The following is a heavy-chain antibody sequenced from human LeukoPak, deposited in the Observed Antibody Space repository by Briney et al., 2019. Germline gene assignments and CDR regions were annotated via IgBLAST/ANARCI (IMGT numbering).Heavy chain of an antibody. D-gene: IGHD3-22*01. Sequence: PGGSLRLSCVVSGFTFSSYGMHWVRQAPGKGLEWVALIWYDGSNKYYADSVKGRFTISRDNSKNTLYLQMNSLRADDTAVYYCARDVFTTYDTRGGYFDYWGQGTLVTVSS. V-gene: IGHV3-33*01. CDR2: IWYDGSNK. J-gene: IGHJ4*02. CDR1: GFTFSSYG. CDR3: ARDVFTTYDTRGGYFDY.